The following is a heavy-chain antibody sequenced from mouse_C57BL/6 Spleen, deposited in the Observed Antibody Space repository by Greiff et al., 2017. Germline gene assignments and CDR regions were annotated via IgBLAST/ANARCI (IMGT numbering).Heavy chain of an antibody. CDR3: ASAGTRAMDY. CDR2: IYPRSGNT. V-gene: IGHV1-81*01. CDR1: GYTFTSYG. D-gene: IGHD4-1*01. J-gene: IGHJ4*01. Sequence: QVQLLQSGAELARPGASVKLSCKASGYTFTSYGISWVKQRPGQGLEWIGEIYPRSGNTYYNEKFKGKATLTADKSSSTAYMGLRSLTSEDSAVYFCASAGTRAMDYWGKGTSVTVSS.